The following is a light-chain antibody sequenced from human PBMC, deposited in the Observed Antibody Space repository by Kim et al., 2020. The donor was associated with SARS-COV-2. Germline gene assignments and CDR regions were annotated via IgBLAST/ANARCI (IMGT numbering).Light chain of an antibody. CDR3: QQYGSSSYT. CDR2: GTS. J-gene: IGKJ2*01. CDR1: QTVTRSY. V-gene: IGKV3-20*01. Sequence: PGERVALSCRASQTVTRSYLAWYQQKPGQAPRLLIYGTSSRATGIPDWFSGSGSGTDFTLTISRLEPEDFAVYYCQQYGSSSYTFGQGTKLEI.